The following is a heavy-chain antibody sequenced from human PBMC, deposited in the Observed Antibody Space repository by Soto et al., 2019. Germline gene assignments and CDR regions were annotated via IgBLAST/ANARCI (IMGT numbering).Heavy chain of an antibody. Sequence: ASVKVSCKASGYTFTSYAMHWVRQAPGQRLEWMGWINAGNGNTKYSQKFQGRVTITRDTSASTAYMELSSLRSEDTAVYYCARAPFPIFGVVEYYGMDVWGQGNTVTVSS. CDR3: ARAPFPIFGVVEYYGMDV. D-gene: IGHD3-3*01. CDR2: INAGNGNT. J-gene: IGHJ6*02. CDR1: GYTFTSYA. V-gene: IGHV1-3*01.